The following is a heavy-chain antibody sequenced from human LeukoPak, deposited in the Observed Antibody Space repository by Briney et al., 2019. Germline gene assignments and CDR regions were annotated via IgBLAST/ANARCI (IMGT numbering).Heavy chain of an antibody. D-gene: IGHD1-1*01. CDR3: ASGIRERGFDS. CDR2: ISPTGGAI. J-gene: IGHJ4*02. CDR1: GFTFSTSG. Sequence: GGSLRLSCAASGFTFSTSGRNWVRQAPGRGLEWVSSISPTGGAIFYADSVRGRFTISRDSAKSSLFLQMNSLTAEDTALYFCASGIRERGFDSWGQGTLVTVSS. V-gene: IGHV3-21*01.